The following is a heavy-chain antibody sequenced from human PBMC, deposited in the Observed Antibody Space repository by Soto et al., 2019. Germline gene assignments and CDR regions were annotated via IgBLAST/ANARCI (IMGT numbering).Heavy chain of an antibody. CDR1: GYTFTTYY. CDR3: ARENSGSYVFDH. V-gene: IGHV1-46*01. Sequence: QVQLVQSGAEAKRPGASVKLSCKASGYTFTTYYMHWVRQAPGQGPEWMGLINPGAGTTTYAQKFQGRVTMARDTSSTTIYMELRSLRSDDTAVYYCARENSGSYVFDHWGQGALMTVSS. D-gene: IGHD1-26*01. CDR2: INPGAGTT. J-gene: IGHJ4*02.